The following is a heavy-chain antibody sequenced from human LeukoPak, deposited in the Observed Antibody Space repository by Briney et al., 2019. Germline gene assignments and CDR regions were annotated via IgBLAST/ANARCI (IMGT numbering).Heavy chain of an antibody. CDR3: AREYSALDY. D-gene: IGHD6-13*01. CDR1: GGSISSGGYY. Sequence: SETLSLTCTVSGGSISSGGYYWSWIRQHPGKGLEWIGYIYYHGSTNYNPSLKSRVTFSVDTSKNQFSLKLSSVTAADTAVYYCAREYSALDYWGQGTLVTVSS. J-gene: IGHJ4*02. CDR2: IYYHGST. V-gene: IGHV4-61*08.